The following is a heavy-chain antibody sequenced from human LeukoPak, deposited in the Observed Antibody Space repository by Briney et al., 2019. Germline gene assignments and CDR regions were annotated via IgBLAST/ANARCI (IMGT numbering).Heavy chain of an antibody. CDR3: ARDRGTGTFDY. CDR1: GYTSTSYY. V-gene: IGHV1-46*01. CDR2: INPSGGST. Sequence: ASVKVSCKASGYTSTSYYMHWVRQAPGQGLEWMGIINPSGGSTSYAQKFQGRVTMTRDTSTSTVYMELSSLRSEDTAVYYCARDRGTGTFDYWGQGTLVTVSS. J-gene: IGHJ4*02. D-gene: IGHD1-7*01.